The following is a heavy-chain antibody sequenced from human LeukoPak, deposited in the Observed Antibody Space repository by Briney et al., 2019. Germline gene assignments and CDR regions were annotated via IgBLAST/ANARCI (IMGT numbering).Heavy chain of an antibody. D-gene: IGHD3-10*01. J-gene: IGHJ4*02. CDR3: AKKYYYASGSYSGYYFDY. V-gene: IGHV3-23*01. CDR1: GFTFSSYA. CDR2: ISGSGGST. Sequence: GRSLRLSCAASGFTFSSYAMSWVRQAPGKGLEWVSGISGSGGSTYYADSVKGRLTISRDNSKNTLYLQMNSLRAEDTAVYYCAKKYYYASGSYSGYYFDYWGQGTLVTVSS.